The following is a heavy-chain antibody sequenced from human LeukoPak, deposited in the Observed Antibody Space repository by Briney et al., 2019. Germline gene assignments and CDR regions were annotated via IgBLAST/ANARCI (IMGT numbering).Heavy chain of an antibody. CDR3: AKDSSGMDV. CDR2: ISWNSGSI. V-gene: IGHV3-9*01. Sequence: PGGSLRLSCAASGFTFSSYAMSWVRQAPGKGLEWVSGISWNSGSIGYADSVKGRFTISRDNAKNSLYLQMNSLRAEDTALYYCAKDSSGMDVWGQGTTVTVSS. J-gene: IGHJ6*02. CDR1: GFTFSSYA.